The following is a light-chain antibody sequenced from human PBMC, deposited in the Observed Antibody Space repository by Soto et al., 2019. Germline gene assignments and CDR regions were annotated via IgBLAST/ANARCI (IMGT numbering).Light chain of an antibody. CDR3: HQYDNRPFT. CDR2: DAS. V-gene: IGKV1-33*01. J-gene: IGKJ2*01. CDR1: RDIDNY. Sequence: DIPMTQSPSSLSASVGDRVTITCQASRDIDNYLNWYQQKPGKAPNLLIYDASNLETGVPLSFSGSRSVTHFTFTISSLQPEDIGTYYCHQYDNRPFTFGQGTKLEIK.